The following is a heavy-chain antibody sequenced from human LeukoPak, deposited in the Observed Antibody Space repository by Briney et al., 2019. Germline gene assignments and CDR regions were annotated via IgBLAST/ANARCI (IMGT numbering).Heavy chain of an antibody. CDR3: ARGEAAAALDY. V-gene: IGHV3-21*01. CDR2: ISSSSSYI. J-gene: IGHJ4*02. Sequence: GGSLRLSCAASGFTFSSYSMNWVCQAPGKGLEWVSSISSSSSYIYYADSVKGRFTISRDNAKNSLYLQMNSLRAEDTAVYYCARGEAAAALDYWGQGTLVTVSS. D-gene: IGHD6-13*01. CDR1: GFTFSSYS.